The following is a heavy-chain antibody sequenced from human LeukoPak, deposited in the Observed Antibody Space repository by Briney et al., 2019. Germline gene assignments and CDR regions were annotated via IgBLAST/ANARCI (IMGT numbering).Heavy chain of an antibody. D-gene: IGHD2-2*01. V-gene: IGHV4-30-4*01. CDR2: IYYSGST. Sequence: PSETLSLTCTVSGGSISSGDYDWSWIRQPPGKGLEWIGYIYYSGSTYYNPSLKSRVTISVDTSKNQFSLKLSSVTAADTAVYYCARAGVVPAAIVSYWGQGTLVTVSS. J-gene: IGHJ4*02. CDR1: GGSISSGDYD. CDR3: ARAGVVPAAIVSY.